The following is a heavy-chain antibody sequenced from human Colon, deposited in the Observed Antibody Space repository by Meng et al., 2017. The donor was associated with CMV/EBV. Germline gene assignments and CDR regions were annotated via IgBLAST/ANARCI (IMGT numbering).Heavy chain of an antibody. D-gene: IGHD2-15*01. J-gene: IGHJ4*02. Sequence: LSGGACGFSVTNAAMTWVRQASGKGLEWIGRIKSKINGGKIDYAAPVRSRFAISRDDSKATVYLQIDTLEIEDTGMYYCTTLLRGFWGQGTLVTVSS. CDR2: IKSKINGGKI. V-gene: IGHV3-15*01. CDR3: TTLLRGF. CDR1: GFSVTNAA.